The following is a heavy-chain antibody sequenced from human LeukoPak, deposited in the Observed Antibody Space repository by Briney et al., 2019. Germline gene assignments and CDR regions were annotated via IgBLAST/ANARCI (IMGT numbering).Heavy chain of an antibody. CDR1: GFTFSSYS. J-gene: IGHJ4*02. V-gene: IGHV3-21*01. CDR2: IRTSSSYI. D-gene: IGHD3-9*01. CDR3: AGCLEGGDILTGSGY. Sequence: GGSLRLSCAASGFTFSSYSMNWVRQAPGKGLEWVSSIRTSSSYIYYADSVKGRFTISRDNTKNPLYLQMNSLRAEDTAVYYCAGCLEGGDILTGSGYWGQGTLVTVSS.